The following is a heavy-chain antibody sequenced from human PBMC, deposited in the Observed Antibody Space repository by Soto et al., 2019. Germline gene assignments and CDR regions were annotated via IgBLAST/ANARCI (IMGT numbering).Heavy chain of an antibody. D-gene: IGHD6-6*01. CDR3: ARDRIAARLVYYYGMDV. J-gene: IGHJ6*02. CDR2: ISSSSSYI. V-gene: IGHV3-21*01. Sequence: GGSLRLSCAASGFTFSSYSMNWVRQAPGKGLEWVSSISSSSSYIYYADSVKGRFTISRDNAKNSLYLQMNSLRAEDTAVYYCARDRIAARLVYYYGMDVWGQGTTVTVSS. CDR1: GFTFSSYS.